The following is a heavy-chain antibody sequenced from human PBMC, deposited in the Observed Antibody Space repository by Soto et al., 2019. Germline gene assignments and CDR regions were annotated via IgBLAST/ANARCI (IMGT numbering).Heavy chain of an antibody. Sequence: GGSLRLSCAASGFTFTDYAMSWVRQAPGKGLECVSIIGGRGGHTSYADSVKGRFTISRDNSKNTVYLEMHSLTAEDTALYFCAKGRSKFDPWGQGTLVTVS. CDR1: GFTFTDYA. CDR2: IGGRGGHT. V-gene: IGHV3-23*01. CDR3: AKGRSKFDP. J-gene: IGHJ5*02.